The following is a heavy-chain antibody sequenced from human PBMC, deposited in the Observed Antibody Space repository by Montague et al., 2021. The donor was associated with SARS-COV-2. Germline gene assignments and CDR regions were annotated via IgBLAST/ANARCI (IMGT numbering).Heavy chain of an antibody. CDR2: IYYSGST. D-gene: IGHD3-3*01. CDR1: GGSICSSSHY. J-gene: IGHJ3*02. CDR3: ARHSGRDTIFGVITIPDAFDI. Sequence: SETLSLTCTVSGGSICSSSHYWGWIRQPPGKGLDWIGSIYYSGSTYYKPSLKSRVTIYVDTSKYQFSLKLSSVTAADTAVYYCARHSGRDTIFGVITIPDAFDIWGQGTTVTVSS. V-gene: IGHV4-39*01.